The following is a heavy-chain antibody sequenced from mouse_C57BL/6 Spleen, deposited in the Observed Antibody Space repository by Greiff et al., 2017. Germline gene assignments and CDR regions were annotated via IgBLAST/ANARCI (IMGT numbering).Heavy chain of an antibody. J-gene: IGHJ2*01. Sequence: VQLKESGTVLARPGASVKMSCKTSGYTFTSYWMHWVKQRPGQGLEWIGAIYPGNGDTRYNKKFKGKAKLTAVTSAITAYMELSSLTNEDSAVYYCTRGSKLVDYFDYWGQGTTLTVSS. CDR3: TRGSKLVDYFDY. D-gene: IGHD1-3*01. CDR2: IYPGNGDT. CDR1: GYTFTSYW. V-gene: IGHV1-5*01.